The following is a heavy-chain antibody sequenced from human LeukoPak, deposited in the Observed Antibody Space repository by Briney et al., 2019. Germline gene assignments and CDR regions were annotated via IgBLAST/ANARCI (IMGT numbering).Heavy chain of an antibody. CDR3: ASHSSGWFDP. J-gene: IGHJ5*02. CDR1: GASISSYY. D-gene: IGHD1-26*01. Sequence: SETLSLTCTVSGASISSYYWSWIRQPPGKGLEWIGYIYYTGTTKFNPSLRSRLTISLDTSSNQFSLKLNSVTAADTAVYFCASHSSGWFDPWGQGTLVTVSS. V-gene: IGHV4-59*01. CDR2: IYYTGTT.